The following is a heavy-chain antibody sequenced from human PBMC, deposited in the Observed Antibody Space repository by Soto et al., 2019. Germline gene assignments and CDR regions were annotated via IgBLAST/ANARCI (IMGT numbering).Heavy chain of an antibody. CDR3: AKDPVRSSLAGSHFDC. J-gene: IGHJ4*02. CDR2: ISGSGSGT. V-gene: IGHV3-23*01. CDR1: GFTFSSNA. Sequence: GGSLRLSCAVSGFTFSSNAMSWVRQAPGKGLEWVSTISGSGSGTYYADSVKGRFSISRDNFKNTLFLQMNRLRAEDTAVYYCAKDPVRSSLAGSHFDCWGQGTLVTVSS. D-gene: IGHD3-10*01.